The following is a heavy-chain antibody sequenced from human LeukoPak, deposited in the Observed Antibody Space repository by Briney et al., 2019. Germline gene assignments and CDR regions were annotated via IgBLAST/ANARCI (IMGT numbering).Heavy chain of an antibody. Sequence: GGSLRLSCAASGFTSDDYAMHWVRQAPGKGLEWVSAISGSGGSTYYADSVKGRFTISRDNSKNTLYLQMNSLRAEDTAVYYCAKVPAYYYDSSGYYSGYYYGMDVWGQGTTVTVSS. CDR3: AKVPAYYYDSSGYYSGYYYGMDV. CDR1: GFTSDDYA. V-gene: IGHV3-23*01. J-gene: IGHJ6*02. CDR2: ISGSGGST. D-gene: IGHD3-22*01.